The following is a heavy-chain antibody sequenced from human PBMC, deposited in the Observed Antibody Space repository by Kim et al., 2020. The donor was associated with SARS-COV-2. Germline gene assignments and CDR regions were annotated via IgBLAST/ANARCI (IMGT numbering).Heavy chain of an antibody. Sequence: GTGNTIYSQKFQGRVTFTTDTSASTAYMELSFLRSDDSAVYYCLGGFYFDYWGQGTLVTVSS. J-gene: IGHJ4*02. D-gene: IGHD3-16*01. CDR3: LGGFYFDY. CDR2: GTGNT. V-gene: IGHV1-3*01.